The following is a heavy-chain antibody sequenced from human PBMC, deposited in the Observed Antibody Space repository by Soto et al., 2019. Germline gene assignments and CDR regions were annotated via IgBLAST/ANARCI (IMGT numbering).Heavy chain of an antibody. Sequence: EVQLLESGGGLVQPGGSLRLSCAGSGFLFRSFAMSWVRQAPGKGLEWVSGISDTGHTYYADSVMGRFTISRGNSENTLYLQMTALRAEDTATYFCAKDRLWFGRATEDYWGQGILVTVSS. CDR2: ISDTGHT. CDR3: AKDRLWFGRATEDY. D-gene: IGHD3-10*01. V-gene: IGHV3-23*01. CDR1: GFLFRSFA. J-gene: IGHJ4*02.